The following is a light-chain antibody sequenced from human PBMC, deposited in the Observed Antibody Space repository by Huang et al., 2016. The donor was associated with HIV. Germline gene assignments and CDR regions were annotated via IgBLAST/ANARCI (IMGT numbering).Light chain of an antibody. CDR2: DTS. V-gene: IGKV3-11*01. CDR3: QQRAGWPL. J-gene: IGKJ4*01. CDR1: QSISNY. Sequence: EIVLTQSPATLSLSPGERATLSCRASQSISNYLAWYQQRPGQGPRLLIYDTSQRATGIPARFRGSGSGTDFTLTISGLEPEDVAVYYCQQRAGWPLFGGGTKVELK.